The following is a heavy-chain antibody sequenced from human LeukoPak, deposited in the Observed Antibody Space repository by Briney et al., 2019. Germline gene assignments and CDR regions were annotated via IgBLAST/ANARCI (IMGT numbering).Heavy chain of an antibody. J-gene: IGHJ5*02. D-gene: IGHD3-16*01. CDR3: ARDNYGGVTKFDP. V-gene: IGHV4-59*01. CDR1: GGSITNSF. CDR2: ISYSGST. Sequence: SETLSLTCAVPGGSITNSFWSWIRQPPGKGLEWIGYISYSGSTNYNPSLKSRVTISVDTSKNQFSLKLNSVTTADTAVYYCARDNYGGVTKFDPWGQGALVTVSS.